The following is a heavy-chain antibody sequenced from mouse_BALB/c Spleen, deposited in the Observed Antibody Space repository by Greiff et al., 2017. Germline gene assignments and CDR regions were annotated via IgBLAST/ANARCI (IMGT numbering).Heavy chain of an antibody. CDR3: ARRRYDRNYYAMDY. Sequence: EVKLQESGGGLVQPGGSLKLSCAASGFTFSSYTMSWVRQTPEKRLEWVAYISNGGGSTYYPDTVKGRFTISRDNAKNTLYLQMSSLKSEDTAMYYCARRRYDRNYYAMDYWGQGTSVTVSS. V-gene: IGHV5-12-2*01. CDR1: GFTFSSYT. CDR2: ISNGGGST. D-gene: IGHD2-14*01. J-gene: IGHJ4*01.